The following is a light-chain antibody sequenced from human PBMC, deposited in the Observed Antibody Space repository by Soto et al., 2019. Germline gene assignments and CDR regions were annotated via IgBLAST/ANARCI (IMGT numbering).Light chain of an antibody. CDR1: QSVTNSF. J-gene: IGKJ2*01. CDR3: QQYSSLPHT. V-gene: IGKV3-20*01. CDR2: GVS. Sequence: ENVLTQSPGTLSLSPGERITLSCRASQSVTNSFFAWYQHKPGQGPRLLIYGVSSRATGIPDRFSGSGSGTDFTLTISRPEPEDFVVYYCQQYSSLPHTFGQGTKLEVK.